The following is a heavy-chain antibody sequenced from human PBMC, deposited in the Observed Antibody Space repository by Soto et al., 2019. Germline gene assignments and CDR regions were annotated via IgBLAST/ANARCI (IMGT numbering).Heavy chain of an antibody. Sequence: PSGTLYLPSTVSGGTISIYYWGWIRQPPGKGLEWIGYIYYSGSTNYNPSLKSRVTISVDTSKNQFSLKLSSVTAADTAVYYCARAKEWLLDYWGQGTLVTVS. CDR1: GGTISIYY. J-gene: IGHJ4*02. CDR2: IYYSGST. CDR3: ARAKEWLLDY. V-gene: IGHV4-59*01. D-gene: IGHD3-3*01.